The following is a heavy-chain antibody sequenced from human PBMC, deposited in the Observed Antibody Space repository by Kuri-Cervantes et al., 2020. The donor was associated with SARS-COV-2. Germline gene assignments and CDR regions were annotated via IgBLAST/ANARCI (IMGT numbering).Heavy chain of an antibody. CDR1: GFTVSSNY. V-gene: IGHV3-53*01. J-gene: IGHJ4*02. CDR3: AKAYYDFWSGYYRGGYYFDY. CDR2: IYSCGST. Sequence: GGSLRLSCAASGFTVSSNYMSWVRQAPGKGLEWVSVIYSCGSTYYADSVKGRFTISRDNSKNTLYLQMNSLRAEDTAVYYCAKAYYDFWSGYYRGGYYFDYWGQGTLVTVSS. D-gene: IGHD3-3*01.